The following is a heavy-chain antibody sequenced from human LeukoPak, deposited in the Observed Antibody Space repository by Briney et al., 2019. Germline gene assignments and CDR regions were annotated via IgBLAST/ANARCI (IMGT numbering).Heavy chain of an antibody. CDR1: GGSISSSSFY. Sequence: PSETLSLTCTVSGGSISSSSFYWGWLRQSRGKGLEWIGSIYYSGNTYYNPSLKSRVTISVDTSENQFSLKLSSVTAADTAVYYCARDRHYYYGSGSYCGEFDPWGQGTLVTVSS. V-gene: IGHV4-39*07. J-gene: IGHJ5*02. CDR3: ARDRHYYYGSGSYCGEFDP. D-gene: IGHD3-10*01. CDR2: IYYSGNT.